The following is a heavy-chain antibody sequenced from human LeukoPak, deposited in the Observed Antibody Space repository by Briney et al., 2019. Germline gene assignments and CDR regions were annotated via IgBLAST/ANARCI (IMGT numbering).Heavy chain of an antibody. CDR2: ISSSGSTI. CDR3: ASYYDILTGKGAFDI. CDR1: GFTFSDYY. D-gene: IGHD3-9*01. J-gene: IGHJ3*02. V-gene: IGHV3-11*01. Sequence: PGGSLRLSCAASGFTFSDYYMSWIRQAPGKGLEWVSYISSSGSTIYYADSVKGRFTISRDNAKNSLYLQMNSLRAEDTAVYYCASYYDILTGKGAFDIWGQGTMVTVSS.